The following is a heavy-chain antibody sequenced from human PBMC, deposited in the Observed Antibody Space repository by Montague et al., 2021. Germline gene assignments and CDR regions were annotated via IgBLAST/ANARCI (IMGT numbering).Heavy chain of an antibody. J-gene: IGHJ5*02. CDR3: ARGRGVSSGIGQLDP. V-gene: IGHV3-23*01. D-gene: IGHD3-22*01. CDR2: ITGSGATT. CDR1: GFTFSNYG. Sequence: SRSLSFAASGFTFSNYGMSWVRQAPGKGLEWVSSITGSGATTYYADSVKGRFTISRDNPENTLYLQMNNLRAEDTALYYCARGRGVSSGIGQLDPWGQGTLVTVSS.